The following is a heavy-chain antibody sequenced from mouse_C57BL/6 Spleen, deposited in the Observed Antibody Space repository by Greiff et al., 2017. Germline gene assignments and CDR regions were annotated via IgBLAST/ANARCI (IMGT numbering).Heavy chain of an antibody. V-gene: IGHV5-9*01. CDR2: ISGGGGNT. CDR1: GFTFSSYP. Sequence: EVKLVESGGGLVKPGGSLKLSCAASGFTFSSYPMSWVRQTPEKRLEWVATISGGGGNTYYPDSVKGRFTISRDNAKNTLYLQMSSLRSEDTALYYCARQNYGYDGRYYFDYWGQGTTLTVSS. D-gene: IGHD2-2*01. CDR3: ARQNYGYDGRYYFDY. J-gene: IGHJ2*01.